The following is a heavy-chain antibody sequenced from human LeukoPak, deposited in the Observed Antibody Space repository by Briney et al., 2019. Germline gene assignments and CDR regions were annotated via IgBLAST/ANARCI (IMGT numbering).Heavy chain of an antibody. V-gene: IGHV1-18*01. J-gene: IGHJ4*02. Sequence: ASVKVSCKASGYTFTSYGISWVRQAPGQGLEWMGWISAYNGNTNYAQKLQGRVTMTTDTSTSTAYMELRSLRSDDTAVYYCAAGYYYDSSGYCGARGQGTLVTVSS. D-gene: IGHD3-22*01. CDR1: GYTFTSYG. CDR2: ISAYNGNT. CDR3: AAGYYYDSSGYCGA.